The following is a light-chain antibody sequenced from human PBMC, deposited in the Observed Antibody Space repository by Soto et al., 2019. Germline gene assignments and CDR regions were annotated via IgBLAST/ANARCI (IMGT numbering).Light chain of an antibody. CDR3: QQYGSSPPLT. V-gene: IGKV3-20*01. CDR2: GAS. Sequence: EFVLTQSPGKLSLSPGERATLSCRASQSISSSFLAWYQQKPGQAPRLLIYGASSRGTGIPDSFSGSGSGPDFTLTISRLEPEDAAVYYCQQYGSSPPLTFGGGTKVEIK. J-gene: IGKJ4*01. CDR1: QSISSSF.